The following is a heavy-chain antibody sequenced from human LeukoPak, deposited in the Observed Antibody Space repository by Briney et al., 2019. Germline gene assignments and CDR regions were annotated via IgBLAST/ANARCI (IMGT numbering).Heavy chain of an antibody. CDR1: GFTFSSYA. CDR3: AKDLGNYYDSSGLDY. Sequence: GGSLRLSCAASGFTFSSYAMHWVRQAPGKGLEWVGRIKSKTDGGTTDYAAPVKGRFTTSRDDSKNTLYLQMNSLKTEDTAVYYCAKDLGNYYDSSGLDYWGQGTLVTVSS. V-gene: IGHV3-15*01. CDR2: IKSKTDGGTT. J-gene: IGHJ4*02. D-gene: IGHD3-22*01.